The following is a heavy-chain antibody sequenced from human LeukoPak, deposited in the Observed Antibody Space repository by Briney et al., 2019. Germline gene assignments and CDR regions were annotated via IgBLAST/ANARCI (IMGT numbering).Heavy chain of an antibody. CDR3: ARVDYVWGSYRDPADY. CDR2: ISAYNGNT. D-gene: IGHD3-16*02. J-gene: IGHJ4*02. V-gene: IGHV1-18*01. CDR1: VYTFTSYG. Sequence: ASVKVSCKASVYTFTSYGISWVRQAPGQGLEWMGWISAYNGNTNYAQKLQGRVTMTTDTSTSTAYMELRSLRSDDTAVYYCARVDYVWGSYRDPADYWGQGTLVTVSS.